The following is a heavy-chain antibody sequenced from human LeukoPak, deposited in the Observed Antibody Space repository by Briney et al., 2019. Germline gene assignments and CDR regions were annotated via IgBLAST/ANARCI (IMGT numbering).Heavy chain of an antibody. CDR3: ARADSSSWYRSTFDY. J-gene: IGHJ4*02. CDR1: GGSFSGYY. V-gene: IGHV4-34*01. Sequence: PSETLSLTCAVYGGSFSGYYWSWIRQPPGKGLEWIGEINHSGSTNYNPSLKSRVTISVDTSKSQFSLKLSSVTAADTAVYYCARADSSSWYRSTFDYWGQGTLVTVSS. CDR2: INHSGST. D-gene: IGHD6-13*01.